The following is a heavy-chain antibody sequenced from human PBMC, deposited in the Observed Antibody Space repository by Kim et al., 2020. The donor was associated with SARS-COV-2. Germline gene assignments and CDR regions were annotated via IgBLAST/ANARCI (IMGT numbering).Heavy chain of an antibody. Sequence: YAQGLTGRFCFSLDTSVSTSYLQISSLKAEDTAVYYCARGNGYFDWLLLDYWGQGTLVTVSS. V-gene: IGHV7-4-1*02. D-gene: IGHD3-9*01. CDR3: ARGNGYFDWLLLDY. J-gene: IGHJ4*02.